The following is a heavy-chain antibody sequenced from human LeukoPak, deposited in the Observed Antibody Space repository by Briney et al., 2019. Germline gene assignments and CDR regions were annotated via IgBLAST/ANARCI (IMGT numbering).Heavy chain of an antibody. J-gene: IGHJ3*02. CDR2: IWYDGSNK. Sequence: HPGRSLRLSCAASGFTFSSYGMHWVRQAPGKGLEWVAVIWYDGSNKYYADSVKGRFTISRDNSKNTLYLQMNSLRAEDTAVYYCARDYLGYDSSGYYPNYDAFDIWGQGTMVTVSS. CDR3: ARDYLGYDSSGYYPNYDAFDI. V-gene: IGHV3-33*01. D-gene: IGHD3-22*01. CDR1: GFTFSSYG.